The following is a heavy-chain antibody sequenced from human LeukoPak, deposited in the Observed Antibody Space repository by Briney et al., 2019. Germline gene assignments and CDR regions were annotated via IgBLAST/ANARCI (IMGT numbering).Heavy chain of an antibody. V-gene: IGHV4-39*01. CDR2: IYYSGST. CDR3: ASHGGVLELLFDY. CDR1: GGSFSTRRHY. J-gene: IGHJ4*02. Sequence: SETLSLTCSVSGGSFSTRRHYWGWVRQPPGKGLEWIGSIYYSGSTYYNPSLKSRVTISVDASKNQFSLRLSSVTAADTAVYYCASHGGVLELLFDYWGQGILVTVSS. D-gene: IGHD3-3*01.